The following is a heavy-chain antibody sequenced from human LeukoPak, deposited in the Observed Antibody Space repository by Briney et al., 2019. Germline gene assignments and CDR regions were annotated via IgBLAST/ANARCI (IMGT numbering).Heavy chain of an antibody. J-gene: IGHJ4*02. CDR1: GGSISSGDYY. CDR2: IYYSGST. Sequence: SQTLSLTCTVSGGSISSGDYYWSWIRQPSGKGLEWIGSIYYSGSTYYNPSLKSRVTISVDTSKNQFSLKLSPVTAADTAVYYCASPGTAMVKSVGGFDYWGQGTLVTASS. D-gene: IGHD5-18*01. CDR3: ASPGTAMVKSVGGFDY. V-gene: IGHV4-39*01.